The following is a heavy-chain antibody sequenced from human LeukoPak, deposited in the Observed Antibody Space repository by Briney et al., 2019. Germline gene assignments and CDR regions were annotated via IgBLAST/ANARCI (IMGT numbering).Heavy chain of an antibody. D-gene: IGHD3-10*01. CDR1: GFIFRNYW. J-gene: IGHJ4*02. CDR3: ARDRTMVRGVIGY. CDR2: IKQDGSEK. V-gene: IGHV3-7*04. Sequence: GGSLRLSCAASGFIFRNYWMNWVRQAPGKGLEWVANIKQDGSEKYYVESVKGRFTISRDNAKNSLYLQMNSLRAEETAVYYCARDRTMVRGVIGYWGQGTLVTVSS.